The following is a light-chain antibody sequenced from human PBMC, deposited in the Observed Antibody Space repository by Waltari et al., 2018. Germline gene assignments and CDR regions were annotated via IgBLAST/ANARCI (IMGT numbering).Light chain of an antibody. CDR3: MQGTHWPPFT. J-gene: IGKJ3*01. CDR2: KVS. V-gene: IGKV2-30*02. Sequence: VVVTQSPLSLPVTLGQPASISCRSSQSLVHSDGNTYLNWFQQRPCQSPRRLIYKVSNRDSGVPDRFSDSGSGTDFTLKISRVEAEDVGVYYCMQGTHWPPFTFGPGTKVDIK. CDR1: QSLVHSDGNTY.